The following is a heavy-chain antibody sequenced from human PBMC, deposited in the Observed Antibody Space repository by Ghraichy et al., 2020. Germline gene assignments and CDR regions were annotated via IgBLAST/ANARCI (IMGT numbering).Heavy chain of an antibody. CDR1: GGSFSGYY. CDR3: ARVGLRYFDWLLHERFNWFDP. CDR2: INHSGST. J-gene: IGHJ5*02. V-gene: IGHV4-34*01. D-gene: IGHD3-9*01. Sequence: SETLSLTCAVYGGSFSGYYWSWIRQPPGKGLEWIGEINHSGSTNYNPSLKSRVTISVDTSKNQFSLKLSSVTAADTAVYYCARVGLRYFDWLLHERFNWFDPWGQGTLVTVSS.